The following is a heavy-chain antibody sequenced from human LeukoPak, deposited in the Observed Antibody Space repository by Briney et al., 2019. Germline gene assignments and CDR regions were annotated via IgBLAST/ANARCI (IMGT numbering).Heavy chain of an antibody. J-gene: IGHJ6*03. CDR3: AREGGTYGDYPKRYYYYYMDV. CDR2: ISSSGSTI. CDR1: GFTFSSYE. Sequence: GGSLRLSCAASGFTFSSYEMNWVRQAPGKGLEWVSYISSSGSTIYYADSVKGRFTISRDNAKNSLYLQMNSLRAEDTALYYCAREGGTYGDYPKRYYYYYMDVWGKGTTVTVSS. D-gene: IGHD4-17*01. V-gene: IGHV3-48*03.